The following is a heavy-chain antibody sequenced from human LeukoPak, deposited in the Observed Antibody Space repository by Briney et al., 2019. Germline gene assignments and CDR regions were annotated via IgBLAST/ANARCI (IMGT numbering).Heavy chain of an antibody. V-gene: IGHV3-7*03. D-gene: IGHD3-10*01. CDR1: GFTFSTYW. Sequence: PGGSLRLSCAASGFTFSTYWMTWVRQAPGKGLEWVANIKEDGSEKYYVDSVKGRFNISRDNAKNSLYLEMNSLRAEDTAVYYCRRSLMSWGQGTLVTVSS. J-gene: IGHJ5*02. CDR3: RRSLMS. CDR2: IKEDGSEK.